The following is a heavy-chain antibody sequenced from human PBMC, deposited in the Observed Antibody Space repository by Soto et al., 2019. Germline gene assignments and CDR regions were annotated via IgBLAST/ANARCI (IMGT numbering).Heavy chain of an antibody. Sequence: QVQLVQSGAEVKKPGSSVKVSCKASGGTFSSYAISWVRQAPGQGLEWMGGIIPIFGTANYAQKFQGRVTLTPDESPSTAYMELSSLRSEDTSVYYCARLYYYDSCGYYHRQPSDAFDIWGQGTMVTVSS. D-gene: IGHD3-22*01. CDR2: IIPIFGTA. CDR1: GGTFSSYA. CDR3: ARLYYYDSCGYYHRQPSDAFDI. J-gene: IGHJ3*02. V-gene: IGHV1-69*05.